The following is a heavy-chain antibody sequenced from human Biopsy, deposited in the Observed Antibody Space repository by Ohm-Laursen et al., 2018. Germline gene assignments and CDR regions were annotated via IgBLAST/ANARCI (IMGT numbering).Heavy chain of an antibody. CDR2: IYDRGSTA. J-gene: IGHJ4*02. CDR1: GDSASSGSFY. Sequence: SETLSLTCTVSGDSASSGSFYWTWIRQPPGQGLEYIGYIYDRGSTANYNPSLESRVTMSVDMPKNQFPLKLSSVTAADTAIYYCARGMRSSGWPYFDSWGQGTLVTVSS. CDR3: ARGMRSSGWPYFDS. V-gene: IGHV4-61*01. D-gene: IGHD6-19*01.